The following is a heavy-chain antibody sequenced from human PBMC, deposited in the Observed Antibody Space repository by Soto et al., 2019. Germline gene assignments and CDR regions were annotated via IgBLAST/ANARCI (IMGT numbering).Heavy chain of an antibody. V-gene: IGHV1-18*01. Sequence: VKVSCKASGYTFTSYGISWVRQAPGQGLEWMGWISAYNGNTNYAQKLQGRVTMTTDTSTSTAYMELRSLRSDDTAVYYCARDGDIVVVVPNWFDPWGQGTLVTVSS. CDR2: ISAYNGNT. CDR3: ARDGDIVVVVPNWFDP. D-gene: IGHD2-15*01. J-gene: IGHJ5*02. CDR1: GYTFTSYG.